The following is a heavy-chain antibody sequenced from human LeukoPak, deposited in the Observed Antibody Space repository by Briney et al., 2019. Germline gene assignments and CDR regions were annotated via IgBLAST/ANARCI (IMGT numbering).Heavy chain of an antibody. D-gene: IGHD2-21*02. CDR3: ARDRGCSYGLSVTAYCGGDCYLGY. J-gene: IGHJ4*02. Sequence: GGSLRLSCAASGFTFSSYWMSWVRQAPGKGLEWAANIKQDGSEKYYVDSVKGRFTISRDNAKNSLYLQMNSLRAEDTAVYYCARDRGCSYGLSVTAYCGGDCYLGYWGQGTLVTVSS. CDR1: GFTFSSYW. CDR2: IKQDGSEK. V-gene: IGHV3-7*01.